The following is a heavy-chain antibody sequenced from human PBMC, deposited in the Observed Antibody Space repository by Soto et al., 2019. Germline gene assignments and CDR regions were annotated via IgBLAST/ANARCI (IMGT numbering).Heavy chain of an antibody. D-gene: IGHD6-13*01. CDR1: GDSISRSYW. CDR2: IYHSGST. Sequence: SETLSLTCAVSGDSISRSYWWSWVRQFPGKGLEWIGEIYHSGSTIYNPSLQSRVTLSVDKSKNEFSLKLTSVTAADMAMYYCARPKTIGAAAGKGWFDPWGQGTLVTVSS. CDR3: ARPKTIGAAAGKGWFDP. V-gene: IGHV4-4*02. J-gene: IGHJ5*02.